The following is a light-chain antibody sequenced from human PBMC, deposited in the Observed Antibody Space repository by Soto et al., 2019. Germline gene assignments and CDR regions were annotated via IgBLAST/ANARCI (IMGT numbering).Light chain of an antibody. CDR2: EVN. V-gene: IGLV2-18*02. Sequence: QSVLTQPPSVSGSPGQSVTISCTGTSSDVGRYNRVSWYQQPPGTAPKLMIFEVNNRPSGVPDRFSGSKSGNTASLTISGLQAEDEADYYCSSFTTGSTPVLFGGGTKLTVL. CDR3: SSFTTGSTPVL. J-gene: IGLJ2*01. CDR1: SSDVGRYNR.